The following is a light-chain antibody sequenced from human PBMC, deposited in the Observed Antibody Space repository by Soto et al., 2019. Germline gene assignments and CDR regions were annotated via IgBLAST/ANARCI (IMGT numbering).Light chain of an antibody. Sequence: EVVLTQFPATLSLSPGERATLSCRSSQSLSNYLAWYQQKPGQAPRLVIYDASKRATGSPARFSGTGSGTDFTLTISSLEPEDCAVYYCQQRSSWRVTLGGGTKVDIK. V-gene: IGKV3-11*01. CDR3: QQRSSWRVT. J-gene: IGKJ4*01. CDR1: QSLSNY. CDR2: DAS.